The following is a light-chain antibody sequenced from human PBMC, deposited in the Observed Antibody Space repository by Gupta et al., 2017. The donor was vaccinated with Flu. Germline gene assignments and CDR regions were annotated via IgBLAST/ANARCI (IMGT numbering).Light chain of an antibody. Sequence: PLPKSPSSLSASVGSSVTITCRASQSISSYLNWYQQKPGQPPQLLIYSASSLQCGVPDRFSGSGSGTNFTLKISSLQAEDVATYYCKQGQKTPLTFGQGTKVEIK. CDR2: SAS. CDR3: KQGQKTPLT. CDR1: QSISSY. J-gene: IGKJ1*01. V-gene: IGKV1-39*01.